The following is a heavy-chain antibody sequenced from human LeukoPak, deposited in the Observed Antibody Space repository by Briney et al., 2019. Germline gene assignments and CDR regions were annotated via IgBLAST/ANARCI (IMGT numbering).Heavy chain of an antibody. CDR3: ARDGSGWYVFDY. D-gene: IGHD6-19*01. CDR2: ISSSGSTI. V-gene: IGHV3-48*03. J-gene: IGHJ4*02. CDR1: GFTFSSYE. Sequence: GSLRLSCAASGFTFSSYEMNWVRQAPGKGLEWVSYISSSGSTIYYADSVKGRFTISRDNAKNSLYLQMNSLRAEDTAVYYCARDGSGWYVFDYWGQRTLVTVSS.